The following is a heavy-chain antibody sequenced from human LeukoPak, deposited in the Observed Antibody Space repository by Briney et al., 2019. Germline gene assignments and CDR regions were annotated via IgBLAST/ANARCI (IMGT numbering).Heavy chain of an antibody. J-gene: IGHJ6*02. D-gene: IGHD2-2*02. CDR1: GFTFSSYA. V-gene: IGHV3-21*01. CDR2: ISSSSSYI. CDR3: ARQYCSSTSCYIGNYYYGMDV. Sequence: GGSLRLSCAASGFTFSSYAMNWVRQAPGKGLEWVSSISSSSSYIYYADSVKGRFTISRDNAKNSLYPQMNSLRAEDTAVYYCARQYCSSTSCYIGNYYYGMDVWGQGTTVTVSS.